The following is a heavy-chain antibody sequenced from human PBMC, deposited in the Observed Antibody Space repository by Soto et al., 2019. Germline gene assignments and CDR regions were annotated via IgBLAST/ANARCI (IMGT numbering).Heavy chain of an antibody. J-gene: IGHJ4*02. CDR2: TRKRTNSYTT. D-gene: IGHD1-26*01. CDR3: ARISGVSGRYDFDS. Sequence: GGSLRLSCAASGFTFSDHYMDWVRQAPGKGLEWVGRTRKRTNSYTTEYAAPVKDRFTISRDDSKNSVYLQMNSLKTEDTAIYYCARISGVSGRYDFDSWGQGTLVTVSS. V-gene: IGHV3-72*01. CDR1: GFTFSDHY.